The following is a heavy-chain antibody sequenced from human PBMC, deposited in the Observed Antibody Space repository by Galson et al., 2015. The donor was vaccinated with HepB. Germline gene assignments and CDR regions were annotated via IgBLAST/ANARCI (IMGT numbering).Heavy chain of an antibody. CDR1: GGSISSGDYY. J-gene: IGHJ4*02. D-gene: IGHD3-22*01. Sequence: TLSLTCTVSGGSISSGDYYWSWIRQPPGQGLEWIGYIYYSGSTYYNPSLKSRVTISVDTSKNQFSLKLSSVTAADTAVYYCARDVIGYDSSGYYPYYFDYWGQGTLVTVSS. V-gene: IGHV4-30-4*01. CDR2: IYYSGST. CDR3: ARDVIGYDSSGYYPYYFDY.